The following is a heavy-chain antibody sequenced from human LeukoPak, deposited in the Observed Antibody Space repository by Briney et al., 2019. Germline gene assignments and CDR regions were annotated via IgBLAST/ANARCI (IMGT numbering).Heavy chain of an antibody. V-gene: IGHV1-2*02. J-gene: IGHJ4*02. CDR1: GYTFTNSY. CDR2: ISAYNGNT. D-gene: IGHD6-13*01. Sequence: ASVKVSCKASGYTFTNSYLHWVRQAPGQGLEWMGWISAYNGNTNYAQKFQGRVTMTRDTSISTAYMELSRLRSDDTAVYYCARVGRRQLVLYYFDYWGQGTLVTVSS. CDR3: ARVGRRQLVLYYFDY.